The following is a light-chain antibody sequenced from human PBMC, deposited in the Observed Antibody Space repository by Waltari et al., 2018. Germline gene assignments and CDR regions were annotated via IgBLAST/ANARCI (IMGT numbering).Light chain of an antibody. CDR3: CSYAGSSTPNWV. J-gene: IGLJ3*02. CDR2: ERS. V-gene: IGLV2-23*01. Sequence: QSALTQPASVSGSPGQSITISCTGTSSDVGRYNLVPWYQQHPGKAPQLMLYERSKRPSGVSNRFSGSKAGNTASLTISGLQAEDEADYYCCSYAGSSTPNWVFGGGTKLTVL. CDR1: SSDVGRYNL.